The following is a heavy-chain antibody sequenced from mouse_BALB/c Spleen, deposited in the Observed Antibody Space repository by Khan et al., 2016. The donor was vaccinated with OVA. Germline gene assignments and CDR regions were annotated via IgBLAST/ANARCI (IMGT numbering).Heavy chain of an antibody. J-gene: IGHJ3*01. Sequence: VQLQQSGPDLVKPGASVKISCKASGYSFTLYYLSWVKQTHGESLEWIGRVNPNNGDTTYNQKFKGKAILTVDKSSNTAYMDLRSLTSEDSAVYCCARGYDFFAYWGQGTLVTVSA. CDR3: ARGYDFFAY. D-gene: IGHD2-14*01. CDR1: GYSFTLYY. CDR2: VNPNNGDT. V-gene: IGHV1-26*01.